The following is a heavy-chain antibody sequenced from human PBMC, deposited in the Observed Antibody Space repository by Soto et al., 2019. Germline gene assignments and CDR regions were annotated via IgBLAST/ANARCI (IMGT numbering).Heavy chain of an antibody. J-gene: IGHJ4*02. CDR1: GYTFSGHY. V-gene: IGHV1-2*02. Sequence: VQLEQSGAEVKKPGASVKVSCKASGYTFSGHYMHWVRQAPGQAPEWMGWINPKTGGTKFAPKFQGRVNVTRDTAISTVYMEIFGLTSDDSAVYYCAKDGGPAFTFDHWGLGTLVIVSS. CDR3: AKDGGPAFTFDH. D-gene: IGHD6-25*01. CDR2: INPKTGGT.